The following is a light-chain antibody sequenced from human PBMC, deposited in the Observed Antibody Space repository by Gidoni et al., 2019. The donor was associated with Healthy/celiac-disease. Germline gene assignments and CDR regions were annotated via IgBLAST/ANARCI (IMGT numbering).Light chain of an antibody. V-gene: IGKV3-20*01. CDR1: QSVSSSY. Sequence: EIVLTQSPGPLSLSPGERATLSCLASQSVSSSYLAWYQQKPGQAPRLRSYGASSRATGVPDMFMGSGSGTDFTLTISRLEPEDFAVYYCQQYGSSPRTFGQGTKVEIK. CDR2: GAS. CDR3: QQYGSSPRT. J-gene: IGKJ1*01.